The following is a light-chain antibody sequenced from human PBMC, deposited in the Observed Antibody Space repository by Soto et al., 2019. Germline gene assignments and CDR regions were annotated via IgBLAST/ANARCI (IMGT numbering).Light chain of an antibody. CDR3: FSYTTSSTLV. CDR2: EVS. V-gene: IGLV2-14*01. CDR1: SSDVGGYNY. Sequence: QSALTQPASVSGSPGQSITISCTGTSSDVGGYNYVSWYQQHPAKAPKLMIYEVSNRPSGVSHRFSGSKSGNTASPTISGLQAEDEADYYCFSYTTSSTLVFGGGTKVTVL. J-gene: IGLJ3*02.